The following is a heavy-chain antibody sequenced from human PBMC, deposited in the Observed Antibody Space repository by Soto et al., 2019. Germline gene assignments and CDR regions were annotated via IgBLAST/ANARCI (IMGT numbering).Heavy chain of an antibody. Sequence: QVLLVQSGAEVKKPGASVTVSCKASGYTFIAYYMHWVRQAPGQGLEWMGIINPRGDITNYAQEFQGRVTLTRDTSTSTVYMELSSLRSEDTAMYYCTSPSEGVHTCDIWGQGTMVTVSS. CDR2: INPRGDIT. D-gene: IGHD3-16*01. CDR3: TSPSEGVHTCDI. CDR1: GYTFIAYY. J-gene: IGHJ3*02. V-gene: IGHV1-46*03.